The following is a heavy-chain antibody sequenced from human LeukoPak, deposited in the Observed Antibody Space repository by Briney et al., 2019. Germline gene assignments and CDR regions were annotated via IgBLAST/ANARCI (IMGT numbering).Heavy chain of an antibody. V-gene: IGHV3-13*01. Sequence: GGSLRLSCAASGFTFSSYDMHWVRQATGKGLEWVSAIGTAGDTYSADSVKGRFTISRDNSKNTLYLHMNSLRAEDTAVYYCAKGSSDCTNGVCYFFDFDYWGQGTLVTVSS. J-gene: IGHJ4*02. CDR1: GFTFSSYD. CDR2: IGTAGDT. CDR3: AKGSSDCTNGVCYFFDFDY. D-gene: IGHD2-8*01.